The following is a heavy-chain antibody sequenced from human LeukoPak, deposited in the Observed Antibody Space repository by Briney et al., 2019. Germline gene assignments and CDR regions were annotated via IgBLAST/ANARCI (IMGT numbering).Heavy chain of an antibody. CDR3: TVACYYYNSSGYYPFDY. CDR1: GYTFIGYD. D-gene: IGHD3-22*01. J-gene: IGHJ4*02. CDR2: MNPNSGNT. Sequence: ASVKVSCKASGYTFIGYDINWVRQATGQGLEWMGWMNPNSGNTGYAQKFQGRVTMTRTTSISTAYMELSSLRSEDTAVYYCTVACYYYNSSGYYPFDYWGQGTLVTVSS. V-gene: IGHV1-8*01.